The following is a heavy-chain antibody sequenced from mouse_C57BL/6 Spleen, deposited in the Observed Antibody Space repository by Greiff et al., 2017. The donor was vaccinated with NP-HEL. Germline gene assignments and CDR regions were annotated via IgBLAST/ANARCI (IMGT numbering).Heavy chain of an antibody. J-gene: IGHJ4*01. CDR3: AREGDYTMDY. CDR1: GFTFSDYY. CDR2: INYDGSST. V-gene: IGHV5-16*01. Sequence: EVKLVESEGGLVQPGSSMKLSCTASGFTFSDYYMAWVRQVPEKGLEWVANINYDGSSTYYLDSLKSRFIISRDNAKNILYLQMSSLKSEDTATYYCAREGDYTMDYWGQGTSVTVSS.